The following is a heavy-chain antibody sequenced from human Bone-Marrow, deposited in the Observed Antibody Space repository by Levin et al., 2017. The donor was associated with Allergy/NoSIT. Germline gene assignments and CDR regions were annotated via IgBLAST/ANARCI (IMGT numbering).Heavy chain of an antibody. CDR2: SYYGGGA. V-gene: IGHV4-59*03. Sequence: ASDTLSLTCTVSGGSMRSVYWTWIRQSPGKGLEWIGNSYYGGGAKYNPALRGRVAFSLDTPESQFSLRLTSLTAADTAVYYCSRDRNFFSASGSRDTCLDVWRQGTSVTVSS. CDR1: GGSMRSVY. J-gene: IGHJ6*02. CDR3: SRDRNFFSASGSRDTCLDV. D-gene: IGHD3-10*01.